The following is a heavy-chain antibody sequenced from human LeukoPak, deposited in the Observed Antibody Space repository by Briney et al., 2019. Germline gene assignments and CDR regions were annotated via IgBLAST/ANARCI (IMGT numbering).Heavy chain of an antibody. Sequence: GGSLRLSCAASGFTFSSYSMNWVRQAPGKGLEWVSSISSSSSYIYYADSVKGRFTISRDNAKNSLYLQMNSLRAEDTAVYYCAAEPHLSEFFAWLLSPGYWGQGTLVTVSS. D-gene: IGHD3-9*01. CDR1: GFTFSSYS. J-gene: IGHJ4*02. CDR2: ISSSSSYI. CDR3: AAEPHLSEFFAWLLSPGY. V-gene: IGHV3-21*01.